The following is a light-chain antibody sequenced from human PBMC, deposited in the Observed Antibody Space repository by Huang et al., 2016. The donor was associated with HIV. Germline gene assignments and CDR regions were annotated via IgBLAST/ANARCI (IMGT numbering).Light chain of an antibody. J-gene: IGKJ1*01. CDR1: QTVSTK. CDR3: HQYKNWPGT. V-gene: IGKV3-15*01. CDR2: GAS. Sequence: EIVMTQSPVTLSVSPGERATLSCRASQTVSTKLAWYQQKPGQAPRLLIYGASNRANGVPARFSGSGSGTEFTVTITSLQSEDFAIYYCHQYKNWPGTFGQGTKVEIK.